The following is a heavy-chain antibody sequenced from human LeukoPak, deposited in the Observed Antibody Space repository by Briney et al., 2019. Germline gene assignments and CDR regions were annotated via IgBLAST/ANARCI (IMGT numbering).Heavy chain of an antibody. Sequence: GGSLRLSCAGSGFSFSSYSMHWVRQAPGKGLEYVSDVSSSGRTTHYANSVKGRFTISRDNSRNTMYLQMGSLTAEDTAVYFCARESASTSFIAVAGPFDYWGQGTQVTVSS. CDR3: ARESASTSFIAVAGPFDY. D-gene: IGHD6-19*01. CDR2: VSSSGRTT. CDR1: GFSFSSYS. J-gene: IGHJ4*02. V-gene: IGHV3-64*01.